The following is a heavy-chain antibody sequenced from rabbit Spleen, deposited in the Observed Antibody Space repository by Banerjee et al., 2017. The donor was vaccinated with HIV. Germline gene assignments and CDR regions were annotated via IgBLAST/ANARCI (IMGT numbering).Heavy chain of an antibody. J-gene: IGHJ4*01. V-gene: IGHV1S40*01. CDR2: IDTGSSGFT. CDR3: ARDPVGRTDYANL. CDR1: GFTLSSYW. D-gene: IGHD2-1*01. Sequence: QSLEESGGDLVKPGASLTLSCKASGFTLSSYWMCWVRQAPGKGLEWIACIDTGSSGFTYFATWAKGRFTCSKTSSTTVTLQMTRLTAADTATYFCARDPVGRTDYANLWGPGTLVTVS.